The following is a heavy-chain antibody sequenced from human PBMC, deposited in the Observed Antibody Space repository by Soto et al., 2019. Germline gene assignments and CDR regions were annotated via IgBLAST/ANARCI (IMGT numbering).Heavy chain of an antibody. CDR2: INHSGST. D-gene: IGHD3-3*01. CDR1: GGSFSGYY. V-gene: IGHV4-34*01. CDR3: ARGGITMFGVVPPNWFDP. J-gene: IGHJ5*02. Sequence: SETLSLTCAVYGGSFSGYYWSWIRQPPGKGLEWIGEINHSGSTNYNTSLKSRVTISVDTSKNLFSLKLSSVTAADTAVYYCARGGITMFGVVPPNWFDPWGQGTLVTVSS.